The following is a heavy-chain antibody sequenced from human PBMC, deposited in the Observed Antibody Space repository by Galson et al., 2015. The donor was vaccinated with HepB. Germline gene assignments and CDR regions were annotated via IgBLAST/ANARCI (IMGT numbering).Heavy chain of an antibody. D-gene: IGHD3-10*01. J-gene: IGHJ4*02. CDR1: GYTFTSYY. CDR3: ARPDRFGEFPY. V-gene: IGHV1-46*04. Sequence: SVKVSCKASGYTFTSYYMHWVRQAPGQGLEWMGIINPSGGSTSYAQKLQGRVTMTRDTSTSTVYMELSSLRSEDTAVYYCARPDRFGEFPYWGQGTLVTVSS. CDR2: INPSGGST.